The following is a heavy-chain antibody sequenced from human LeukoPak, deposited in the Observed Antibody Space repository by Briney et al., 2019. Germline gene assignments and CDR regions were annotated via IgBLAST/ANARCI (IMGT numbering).Heavy chain of an antibody. Sequence: ASVKVSCKASGYTFTSYGISWVRQAPGQGLEWMGWINPNSGGTNYAQKFQGWVTMTRDTSISTAYMELSRLRSDDTAVYYCARDYGPIAVAVGRYYYGMDVWGQGTTVTVSS. CDR2: INPNSGGT. CDR1: GYTFTSYG. V-gene: IGHV1-2*04. D-gene: IGHD6-19*01. CDR3: ARDYGPIAVAVGRYYYGMDV. J-gene: IGHJ6*02.